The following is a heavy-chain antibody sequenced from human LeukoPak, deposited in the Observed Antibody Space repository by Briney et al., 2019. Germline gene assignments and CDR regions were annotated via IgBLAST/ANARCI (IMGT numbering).Heavy chain of an antibody. V-gene: IGHV3-48*01. Sequence: PGGSLRLSCAASGFTFSPLGMNWVRQAPGRGLEWVSYISSGTSTTYYADSMKGRFTISKDSSKTSLQMSSLRAEDTAIYFCVKHSGGVYGNSDLWGQGTLVTVSS. J-gene: IGHJ5*02. CDR1: GFTFSPLG. CDR3: VKHSGGVYGNSDL. D-gene: IGHD1-1*01. CDR2: ISSGTSTT.